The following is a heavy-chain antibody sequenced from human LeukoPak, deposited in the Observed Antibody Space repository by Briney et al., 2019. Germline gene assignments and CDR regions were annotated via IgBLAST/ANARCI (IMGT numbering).Heavy chain of an antibody. CDR3: ARDSGWLVHY. CDR2: ISGSGDKT. D-gene: IGHD6-19*01. Sequence: GGSLRLSCAASRFTFSDYGMSWVRQAPEQGLEWVSGISGSGDKTYYADSVKGRFTISRDNSKNTLYLQMKSLRSEDTALYYCARDSGWLVHYWGQGTLVTVSS. J-gene: IGHJ4*02. CDR1: RFTFSDYG. V-gene: IGHV3-23*01.